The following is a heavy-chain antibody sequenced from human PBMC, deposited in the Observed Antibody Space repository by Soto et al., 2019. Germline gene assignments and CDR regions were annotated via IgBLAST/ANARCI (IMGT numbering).Heavy chain of an antibody. Sequence: PGGSLRLSCAASGFTFSSYAMSWVRQAPGKGLEWVSAISGSGGSTYYADSVKGRFTISRDNSKNTLYLQMNSVRAEDTAVYYCAKSLLIGYSSGGVVYWGQGSLVTVSS. V-gene: IGHV3-23*01. CDR3: AKSLLIGYSSGGVVY. J-gene: IGHJ4*02. D-gene: IGHD6-19*01. CDR2: ISGSGGST. CDR1: GFTFSSYA.